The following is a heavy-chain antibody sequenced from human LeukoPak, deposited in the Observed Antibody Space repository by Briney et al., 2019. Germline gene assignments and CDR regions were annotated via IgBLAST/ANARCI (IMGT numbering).Heavy chain of an antibody. V-gene: IGHV4-34*01. J-gene: IGHJ6*02. Sequence: SETLSLTCAVYGGSFSGYYRSWIRQPPGKGLEWIGEINHSGSTNYNPSLKSRVTISVDTSKNQFSLKLSSVTAADTAVYYCARVNYGDSTGYYYYGMDVWGRGTTVTVSS. D-gene: IGHD4-17*01. CDR3: ARVNYGDSTGYYYYGMDV. CDR1: GGSFSGYY. CDR2: INHSGST.